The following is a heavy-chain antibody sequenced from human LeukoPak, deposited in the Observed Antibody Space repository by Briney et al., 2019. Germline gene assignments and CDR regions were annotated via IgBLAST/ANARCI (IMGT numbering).Heavy chain of an antibody. J-gene: IGHJ4*02. CDR3: TTYYYDSSGYYLGFDY. V-gene: IGHV3-15*01. CDR1: GFTFNNAW. CDR2: IKSKSDGGRA. Sequence: GGSLRLSCAASGFTFNNAWMSWVRQAPGKGLEWVGRIKSKSDGGRADYAAPVKARFTISRDDSQNTLYLQMNSLKTEDTAMYSCTTYYYDSSGYYLGFDYWGQGTLVTVSS. D-gene: IGHD3-22*01.